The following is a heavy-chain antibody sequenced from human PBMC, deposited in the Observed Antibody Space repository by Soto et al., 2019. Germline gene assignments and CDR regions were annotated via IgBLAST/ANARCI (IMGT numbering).Heavy chain of an antibody. CDR3: ARHGGSGVDY. V-gene: IGHV4-39*01. Sequence: QLQLQESGPGLVKPSETLSLTCTVSGGSISSSSYYWGWFRQPPGKGLEWIGGIDYGGSTYYNPSLKSRVTISVDTSKNQFSLKLSSVTAADTAVYYCARHGGSGVDYWGQGTLVTVSS. J-gene: IGHJ4*02. CDR1: GGSISSSSYY. D-gene: IGHD6-19*01. CDR2: IDYGGST.